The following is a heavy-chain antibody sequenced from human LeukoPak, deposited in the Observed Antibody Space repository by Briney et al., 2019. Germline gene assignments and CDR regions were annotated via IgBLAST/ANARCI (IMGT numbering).Heavy chain of an antibody. Sequence: ASLKVSCKASGYTFTGYYIHWVRQAPGQGLEWMGWINPNSGGTNYAQKFQGRVTMTRDTSIRTAYMELSRLRSDDTAVYYCARGPRGLAAVGGMVCYFDYWGQGTLVTVSS. CDR3: ARGPRGLAAVGGMVCYFDY. J-gene: IGHJ4*02. V-gene: IGHV1-2*02. D-gene: IGHD6-13*01. CDR1: GYTFTGYY. CDR2: INPNSGGT.